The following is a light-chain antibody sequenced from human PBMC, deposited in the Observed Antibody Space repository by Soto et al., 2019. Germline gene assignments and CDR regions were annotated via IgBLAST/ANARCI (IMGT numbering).Light chain of an antibody. CDR3: QQRANWRVT. CDR1: QSVDSN. J-gene: IGKJ5*01. Sequence: EIMMSQSPATLSVSQGERATLSCRASQSVDSNLAWYQQKPGQAPRLLIYGASTRATGISARFSGSGSGTDFTLTISSLEPEDFEVYYCQQRANWRVTFGQGTRLEIK. V-gene: IGKV3-15*01. CDR2: GAS.